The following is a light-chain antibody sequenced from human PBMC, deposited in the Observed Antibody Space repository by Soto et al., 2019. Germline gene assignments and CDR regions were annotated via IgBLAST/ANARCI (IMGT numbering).Light chain of an antibody. CDR1: QTVLSSY. CDR2: GAS. CDR3: QQYGNPPQT. J-gene: IGKJ1*01. V-gene: IGKV3-20*01. Sequence: DIVLTQSPGTLSLSPGEAVTLSCRASQTVLSSYVAWYQQKPGQPPRLLIYGASSRATGIPDRFSGSGSGTDFTLTISRLEPEDFGVFYCQQYGNPPQTFGQGTRVEV.